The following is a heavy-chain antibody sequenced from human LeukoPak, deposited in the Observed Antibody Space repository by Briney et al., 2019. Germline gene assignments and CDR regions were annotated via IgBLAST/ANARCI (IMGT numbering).Heavy chain of an antibody. V-gene: IGHV4-61*01. J-gene: IGHJ5*02. CDR1: GGSVSSGSYY. CDR3: ASYYYGSGNYKWFDP. CDR2: IYYSGST. D-gene: IGHD3-10*01. Sequence: PSDTLSLTCTVSGGSVSSGSYYWSWIRQPPGKGLEWIPYIYYSGSTNYNPSLKSRVTISVDTSKNQFSLKLSSVTAADTAVYYCASYYYGSGNYKWFDPWGQGTLVTVSS.